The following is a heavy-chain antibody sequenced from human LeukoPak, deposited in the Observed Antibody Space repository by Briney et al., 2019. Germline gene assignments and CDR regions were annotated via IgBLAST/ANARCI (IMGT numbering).Heavy chain of an antibody. V-gene: IGHV4-39*07. J-gene: IGHJ5*02. Sequence: PSETLSLTCTVSGGSIRSSYYYWGWIRQPPGKGLEWIGSIYDSGSTYYNPSLKSRVTISVDTSKNEFSLKLSSVTAADTAVYYCARVALDYGDYVWFDPWGQGTLVTVSS. D-gene: IGHD4-17*01. CDR1: GGSIRSSYYY. CDR3: ARVALDYGDYVWFDP. CDR2: IYDSGST.